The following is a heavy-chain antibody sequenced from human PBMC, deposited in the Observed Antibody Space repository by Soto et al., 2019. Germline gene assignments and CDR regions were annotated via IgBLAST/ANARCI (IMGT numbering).Heavy chain of an antibody. V-gene: IGHV1-18*01. J-gene: IGHJ4*02. Sequence: SVKVSCKASGYTFSSYGLSWVRQAPGQGLEWMGWISAYNANTNYAQKLQGRVTMTTDTSTSTAYMELRSLRSDDTAVYYCARAAYCSNISCYRFDYWGQGTLATVSS. D-gene: IGHD2-2*01. CDR3: ARAAYCSNISCYRFDY. CDR1: GYTFSSYG. CDR2: ISAYNANT.